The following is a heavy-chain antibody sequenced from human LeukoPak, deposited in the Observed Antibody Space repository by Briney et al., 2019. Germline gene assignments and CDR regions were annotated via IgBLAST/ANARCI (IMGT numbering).Heavy chain of an antibody. D-gene: IGHD1-1*01. J-gene: IGHJ5*02. Sequence: GGSLRLSCAASGFTFTSYWMSWVRQAPGKGLEWVANIKQDGSEKYYVDSVKGRFTISRDNAKNSFFLQMNSLRAEDTAVYYCVRGNWFFVHWGQGTLVTVSS. CDR3: VRGNWFFVH. CDR2: IKQDGSEK. V-gene: IGHV3-7*01. CDR1: GFTFTSYW.